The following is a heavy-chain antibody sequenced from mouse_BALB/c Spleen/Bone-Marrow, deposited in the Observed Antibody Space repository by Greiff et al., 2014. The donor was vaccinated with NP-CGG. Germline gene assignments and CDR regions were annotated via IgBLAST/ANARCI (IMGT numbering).Heavy chain of an antibody. Sequence: ESGPELVKPGASVKMSCKASGYIFTAYVMHWVKQKPGQGLEWIGFFNPYNDDSNYNEKFKGKATLTSDKSSSTAYMELSSLTSEDSAVYYCAREGWLLRFDYWGQGTTLTVSS. CDR2: FNPYNDDS. CDR1: GYIFTAYV. V-gene: IGHV1-14*01. D-gene: IGHD2-3*01. J-gene: IGHJ2*01. CDR3: AREGWLLRFDY.